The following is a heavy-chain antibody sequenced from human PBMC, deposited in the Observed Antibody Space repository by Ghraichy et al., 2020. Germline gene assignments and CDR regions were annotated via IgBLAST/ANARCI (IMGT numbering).Heavy chain of an antibody. V-gene: IGHV1-2*02. CDR3: SRRSASSDRFDP. Sequence: ASVNVSCKASGYTFTDNYIHWVRQAPGEGLEWMGWINPHSGDTKYAETFQGRVTMTRDTSTNTAYMELSGLRNEDTAVYFCSRRSASSDRFDPWGQGTLVTIS. CDR1: GYTFTDNY. CDR2: INPHSGDT. J-gene: IGHJ5*02.